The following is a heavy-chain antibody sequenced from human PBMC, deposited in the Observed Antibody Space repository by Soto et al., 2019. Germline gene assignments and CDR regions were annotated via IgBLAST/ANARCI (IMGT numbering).Heavy chain of an antibody. V-gene: IGHV1-2*04. CDR3: ARYENGNTGYYGMDV. CDR1: GYTFTGYY. Sequence: ASVKVSCKASGYTFTGYYMHWVRQAPGQGLEWMGWINPNSGGTNYAQKFQGWVTMTRDTSISTAYMELSRLRSDDTAVYYCARYENGNTGYYGMDVWGQGTTVTVSS. CDR2: INPNSGGT. J-gene: IGHJ6*02. D-gene: IGHD1-1*01.